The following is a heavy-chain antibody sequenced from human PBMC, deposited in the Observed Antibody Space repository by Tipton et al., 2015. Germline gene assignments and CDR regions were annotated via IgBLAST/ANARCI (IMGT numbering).Heavy chain of an antibody. V-gene: IGHV3-9*01. CDR3: AKDKTPSGGPTLGGAFDI. Sequence: SLRLSCAASGFSFSSYAMHWVRQAPGKGLEWVSSISWNSGSIGYADSVKGRFTISRDNAKNSLYLQMNSLRAEDTALYYCAKDKTPSGGPTLGGAFDIWGQGTMVTVSS. CDR2: ISWNSGSI. J-gene: IGHJ3*02. D-gene: IGHD2-15*01. CDR1: GFSFSSYA.